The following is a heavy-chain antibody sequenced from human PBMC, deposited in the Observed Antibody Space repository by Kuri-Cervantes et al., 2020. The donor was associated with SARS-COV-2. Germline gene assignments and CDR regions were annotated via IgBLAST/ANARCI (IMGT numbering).Heavy chain of an antibody. Sequence: GGSLRLSCAASGFTFSSYWMHWVRQAPGKGLVWVSCINSDGSSTSYADSVKGRFTISRDNAKNSLYLQMNSLRAEDTAVYYCAGDHYYYYYMDVWGKGTTGTGSS. J-gene: IGHJ6*03. V-gene: IGHV3-74*01. CDR2: INSDGSST. CDR3: AGDHYYYYYMDV. CDR1: GFTFSSYW.